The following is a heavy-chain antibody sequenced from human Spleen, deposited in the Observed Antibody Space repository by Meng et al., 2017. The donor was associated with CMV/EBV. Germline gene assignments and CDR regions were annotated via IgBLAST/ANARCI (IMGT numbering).Heavy chain of an antibody. J-gene: IGHJ4*02. CDR1: EFTFSTYG. V-gene: IGHV3-21*01. CDR2: ISGTSSYI. Sequence: GESLKISCEASEFTFSTYGMNWVRQAPGKGLEWVASISGTSSYIYYADSMRGRFSISRDNAKNSLFLQMSSLKAEDTAVYYCVRGLYLRSRVAATGFDSWGQGTLVTVSS. D-gene: IGHD1-1*01. CDR3: VRGLYLRSRVAATGFDS.